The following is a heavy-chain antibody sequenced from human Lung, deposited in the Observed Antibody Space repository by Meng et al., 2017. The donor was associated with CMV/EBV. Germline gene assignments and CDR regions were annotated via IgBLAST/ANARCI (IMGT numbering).Heavy chain of an antibody. J-gene: IGHJ5*01. Sequence: CAASGVTFSDYYMPWIRQAPGKGLEWVSYISSSGNITKYLDSLKGRFTISRDNAKNSLFLQMNSLTVEDTAVYYCARDSSAVHNWLDSWGQGTLVTVSS. V-gene: IGHV3-11*04. D-gene: IGHD1-26*01. CDR3: ARDSSAVHNWLDS. CDR2: ISSSGNIT. CDR1: GVTFSDYY.